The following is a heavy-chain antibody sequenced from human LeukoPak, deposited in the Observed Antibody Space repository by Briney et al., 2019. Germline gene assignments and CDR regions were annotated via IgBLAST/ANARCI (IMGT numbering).Heavy chain of an antibody. CDR3: ARGGCSSTSCYTRGWFDP. CDR2: ISAYNGNT. J-gene: IGHJ5*02. CDR1: GYTFTSYG. Sequence: ASVKVSCKASGYTFTSYGISWVRQAPGQGLEWMGWISAYNGNTNYAQKLQGRVTMTTDTSTSTAYMELRSLRSDDTAAYYCARGGCSSTSCYTRGWFDPWGQGTLVTVSS. D-gene: IGHD2-2*02. V-gene: IGHV1-18*01.